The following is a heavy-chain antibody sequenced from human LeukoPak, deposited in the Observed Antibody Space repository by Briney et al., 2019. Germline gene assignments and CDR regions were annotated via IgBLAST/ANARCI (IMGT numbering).Heavy chain of an antibody. Sequence: GGSLRLSCAASGFTFSTYGMHWVRQAPGKGLEWVAVISYDGSNEYYADSVKGRFTISRDNSKNTLYLQMSSLRAEDTAVYYCAKEFNRGLPDYWGQGTLFTVPS. CDR1: GFTFSTYG. D-gene: IGHD2-21*01. V-gene: IGHV3-30*18. J-gene: IGHJ4*02. CDR2: ISYDGSNE. CDR3: AKEFNRGLPDY.